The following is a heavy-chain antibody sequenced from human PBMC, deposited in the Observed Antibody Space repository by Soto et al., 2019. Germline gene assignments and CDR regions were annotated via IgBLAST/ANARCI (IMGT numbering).Heavy chain of an antibody. Sequence: EVQLVESGGGLVQPGGSLRLSCAASGFTFSSYWMHWVRQAPGKGLVWVSRINSDGSSTSYADSVKGRFTISRDNAKNTLYLQMNSLRAEDTAVYYCARADVLLWFGETEDGMDVWGQGTTVTVSS. CDR3: ARADVLLWFGETEDGMDV. J-gene: IGHJ6*02. V-gene: IGHV3-74*01. CDR1: GFTFSSYW. D-gene: IGHD3-10*01. CDR2: INSDGSST.